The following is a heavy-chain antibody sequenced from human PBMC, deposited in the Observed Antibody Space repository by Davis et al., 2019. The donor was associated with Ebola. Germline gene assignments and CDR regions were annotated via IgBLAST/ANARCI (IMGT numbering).Heavy chain of an antibody. CDR2: IYYSGST. Sequence: SETLSLTCAVYGGSISSYYWSWIRQPPGKGLEWIGYIYYSGSTNYNPSLKSRVTISVDTSKNQFSLKLSSVTAADTAVYYCARDRGGYDGNWFDPWGQGTLVTVSS. CDR1: GGSISSYY. V-gene: IGHV4-59*01. J-gene: IGHJ5*02. D-gene: IGHD5-12*01. CDR3: ARDRGGYDGNWFDP.